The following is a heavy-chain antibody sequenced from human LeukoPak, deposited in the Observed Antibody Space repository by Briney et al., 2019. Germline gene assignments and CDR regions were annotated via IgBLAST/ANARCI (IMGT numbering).Heavy chain of an antibody. D-gene: IGHD3-22*01. CDR3: ARDSYYDSSGYYSSECFQH. CDR2: ISAYNGNT. J-gene: IGHJ1*01. CDR1: GYTFTSYG. V-gene: IGHV1-18*01. Sequence: ASVKVSCKASGYTFTSYGISWVRQAPGQGLEWMGWISAYNGNTNYAQKLQGRVTMTTDTSTSTAYMELRSLRSDDTAVYYCARDSYYDSSGYYSSECFQHWGQGTLVTVSS.